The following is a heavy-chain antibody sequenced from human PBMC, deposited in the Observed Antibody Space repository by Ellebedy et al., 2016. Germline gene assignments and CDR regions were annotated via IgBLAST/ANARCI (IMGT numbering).Heavy chain of an antibody. CDR2: ISYTEST. D-gene: IGHD2-2*01. CDR1: GGSISSSSYY. V-gene: IGHV4-39*01. CDR3: ASPPYCSSTRCFEGT. J-gene: IGHJ5*02. Sequence: SETLSLXXTVSGGSISSSSYYWGWIRQPPGKGLEWIGSISYTESTYYNPSLKSRVTISVDTSKNQFSLKLNSVTAADTAVYYCASPPYCSSTRCFEGTWGQGILVTVSS.